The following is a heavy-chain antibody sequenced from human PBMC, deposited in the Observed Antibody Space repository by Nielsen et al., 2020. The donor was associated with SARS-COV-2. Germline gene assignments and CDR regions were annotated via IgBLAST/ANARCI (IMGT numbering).Heavy chain of an antibody. Sequence: LRLSCTASGFTFGDYAMSWFRQAPGKGLEWVGFIRSKAYGGTTEYAASVKGRFTISRDDSKSIAYLQMNSLKTEDTAVYYCTTDVVPYYYYYYMDVWGKGTTVTVSS. CDR3: TTDVVPYYYYYYMDV. J-gene: IGHJ6*03. CDR1: GFTFGDYA. D-gene: IGHD2-21*01. V-gene: IGHV3-49*03. CDR2: IRSKAYGGTT.